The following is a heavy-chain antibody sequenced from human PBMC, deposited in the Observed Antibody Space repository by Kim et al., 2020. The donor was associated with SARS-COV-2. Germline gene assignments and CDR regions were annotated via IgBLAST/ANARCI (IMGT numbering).Heavy chain of an antibody. V-gene: IGHV4-39*01. CDR2: IYDSGST. D-gene: IGHD5-12*01. J-gene: IGHJ3*02. Sequence: SETLSLTCTVSGGSISSSSYFWGWIRQPPGKGLEWIGSIYDSGSTYYNPSLRSRVTISVDMSTNQFSLKLSSVTTADTAVYYCASGYSGYDRNAFDIWGQGTMVTVSS. CDR1: GGSISSSSYF. CDR3: ASGYSGYDRNAFDI.